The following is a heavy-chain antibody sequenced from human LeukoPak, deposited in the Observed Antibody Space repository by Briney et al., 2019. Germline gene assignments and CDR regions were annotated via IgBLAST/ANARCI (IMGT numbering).Heavy chain of an antibody. Sequence: SETLSLTCTVSGDSINSYYWSWIRQPPGKALEWIGYIYYIGTTNYNPSLKSRVTISVDTPKNQFSLKLTSVTAADTAIYYCAGAGTSAIPGYYFDYWGQGTLVTVSS. CDR1: GDSINSYY. CDR3: AGAGTSAIPGYYFDY. D-gene: IGHD6-13*01. J-gene: IGHJ4*02. CDR2: IYYIGTT. V-gene: IGHV4-59*03.